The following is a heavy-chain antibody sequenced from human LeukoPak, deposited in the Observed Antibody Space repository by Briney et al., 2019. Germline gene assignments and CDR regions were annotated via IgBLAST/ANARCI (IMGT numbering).Heavy chain of an antibody. CDR3: TSRRSSSWSPLDAFDI. J-gene: IGHJ3*02. CDR1: GFTFSNAW. Sequence: GGSLRLSCAASGFTFSNAWMSWVRQAPGKGLEWVGRIKSKTDGGTTDYAAPVKGRFTISRDDSKNTLYLRMNSLKTEDTAVYSCTSRRSSSWSPLDAFDIWGQGTMVTVSS. D-gene: IGHD6-13*01. CDR2: IKSKTDGGTT. V-gene: IGHV3-15*01.